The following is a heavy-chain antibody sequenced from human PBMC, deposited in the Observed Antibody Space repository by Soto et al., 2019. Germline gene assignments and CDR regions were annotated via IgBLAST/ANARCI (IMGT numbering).Heavy chain of an antibody. CDR3: AKWHTYNYDSLAFSGFDC. V-gene: IGHV3-23*01. Sequence: PLGSLRLSCVASGFTFSSYAMTWVRQAPGKGLERVSAISGGDGSPSYADSVKGRFTISRDNSKNTLYLHMNSLRADDTAAYYCAKWHTYNYDSLAFSGFDCWGQGTQVTVSS. CDR1: GFTFSSYA. CDR2: ISGGDGSP. J-gene: IGHJ4*02. D-gene: IGHD3-16*01.